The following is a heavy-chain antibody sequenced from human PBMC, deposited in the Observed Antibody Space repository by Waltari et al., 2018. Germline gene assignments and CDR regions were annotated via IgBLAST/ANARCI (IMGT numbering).Heavy chain of an antibody. CDR2: ISSSSSYI. CDR1: GFTFSSYS. Sequence: EVQLVESGGGLVKPGGSLRLSCAASGFTFSSYSMNWVRQAPGKGLEWVSSISSSSSYIYYADSVKGRFTISRDNAKNSLYLQMNSLRAEDTAVYYCARYERAVAGFFDYWGQGTLVTVSS. V-gene: IGHV3-21*01. CDR3: ARYERAVAGFFDY. J-gene: IGHJ4*02. D-gene: IGHD6-19*01.